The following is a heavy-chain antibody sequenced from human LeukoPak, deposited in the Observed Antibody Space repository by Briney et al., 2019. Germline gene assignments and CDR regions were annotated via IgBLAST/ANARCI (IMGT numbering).Heavy chain of an antibody. CDR2: INHSGST. Sequence: SETLSLTCTVSGGSISSSSYYWGWIRQPPGKGLEWIGEINHSGSTNYNPSLKSRVTISVDTSENQFSLKLSSVTAADTAVYYCARLFGPKNFDYWGQGTLVTVSS. CDR1: GGSISSSSYY. J-gene: IGHJ4*02. D-gene: IGHD3-10*02. CDR3: ARLFGPKNFDY. V-gene: IGHV4-39*07.